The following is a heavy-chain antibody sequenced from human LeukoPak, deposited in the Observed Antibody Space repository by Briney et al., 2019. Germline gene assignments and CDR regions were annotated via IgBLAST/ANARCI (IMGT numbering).Heavy chain of an antibody. V-gene: IGHV4-39*07. J-gene: IGHJ4*02. D-gene: IGHD3-22*01. CDR2: IYYSGST. Sequence: PSETLSLACTVSGGSISSSSYYWGWICQPPGKGLEWIGSIYYSGSTYYNPSLKSRVTISVDTSKNQFSLKLSSVTAADTAVYYCARAYYYDSSGRFDYWGQGTLVTVS. CDR1: GGSISSSSYY. CDR3: ARAYYYDSSGRFDY.